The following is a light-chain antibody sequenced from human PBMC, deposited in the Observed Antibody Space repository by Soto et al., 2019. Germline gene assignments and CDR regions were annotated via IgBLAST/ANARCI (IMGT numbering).Light chain of an antibody. J-gene: IGKJ3*01. V-gene: IGKV3-20*01. Sequence: EIVLTQSPDTLSLSPGERATLFCRASQTLSINSLAWYQQKPGQAPRLLIYAASTRHTAIPERFNGSGSGTDFALTINRLEPEDFAVYVCQQYDGAPLTFGPGTKVDVK. CDR3: QQYDGAPLT. CDR2: AAS. CDR1: QTLSINS.